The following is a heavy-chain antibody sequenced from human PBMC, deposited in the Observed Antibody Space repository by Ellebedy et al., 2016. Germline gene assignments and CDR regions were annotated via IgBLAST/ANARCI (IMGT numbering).Heavy chain of an antibody. J-gene: IGHJ3*02. CDR2: ISGSGGST. D-gene: IGHD6-19*01. CDR3: AKDDFRFGIAVADTGAFDI. V-gene: IGHV3-23*01. Sequence: GESLKISCAASGFTFSSYAMSWVRQAPGKGLEWVSAISGSGGSTYYADSVKGRFTISRDNSKNTLYLQMNSLRAEDTAVYYCAKDDFRFGIAVADTGAFDIWGQGTMVTVSS. CDR1: GFTFSSYA.